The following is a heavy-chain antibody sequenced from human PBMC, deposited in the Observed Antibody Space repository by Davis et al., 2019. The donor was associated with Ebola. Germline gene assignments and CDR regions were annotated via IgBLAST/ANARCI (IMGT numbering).Heavy chain of an antibody. J-gene: IGHJ5*02. CDR2: ISYDGSNK. V-gene: IGHV3-30-3*01. Sequence: PGGSLRLSCAASGFTFSNSWMTWVRQAPGKGLEWVAVISYDGSNKYYADSVKGRFTISRDNSKNTLYLQMNSLRAEDTAVYYCARDMRQDIVVVVAATPYWFDPWGQGTLVTVSS. CDR3: ARDMRQDIVVVVAATPYWFDP. D-gene: IGHD2-15*01. CDR1: GFTFSNSW.